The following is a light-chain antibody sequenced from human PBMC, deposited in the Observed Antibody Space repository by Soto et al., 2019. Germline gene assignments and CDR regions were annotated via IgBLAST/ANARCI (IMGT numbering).Light chain of an antibody. CDR2: DVS. CDR1: SSDVGGYHF. V-gene: IGLV2-11*01. Sequence: QSVLTQPRSVSGSPGQSVTIACTGTSSDVGGYHFVSWYQQHPGKAPKVMIYDVSKRPSGVPDRFSGSKSDNTASLTISGLQAEDEADYYCCSHAGNYEVFGGGTEVTVL. J-gene: IGLJ2*01. CDR3: CSHAGNYEV.